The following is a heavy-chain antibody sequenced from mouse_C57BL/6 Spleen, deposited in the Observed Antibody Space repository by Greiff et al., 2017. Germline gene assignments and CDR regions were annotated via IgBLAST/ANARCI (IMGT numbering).Heavy chain of an antibody. J-gene: IGHJ1*03. V-gene: IGHV1-52*01. CDR1: GYTFTSYW. D-gene: IGHD2-2*01. CDR2: IDPSDSET. Sequence: QVQLQQPGAELVRPGSSVKLSCKASGYTFTSYWMHWVKQRPIQGLDWIGNIDPSDSETHYNQKFKDKATLTVDKSSSTAYMQLSSLTSEDSAVYYCARVYYGYDGYFDVWGTETPVTVSS. CDR3: ARVYYGYDGYFDV.